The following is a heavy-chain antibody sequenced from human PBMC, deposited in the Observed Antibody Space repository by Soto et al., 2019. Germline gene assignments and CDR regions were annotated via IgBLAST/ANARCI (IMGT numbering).Heavy chain of an antibody. D-gene: IGHD6-13*01. CDR1: GFTFSSYA. CDR2: ISGSGGNT. V-gene: IGHV3-23*01. CDR3: AKVTVYSNTRYPLYDF. Sequence: PGGSLRLSCAASGFTFSSYAMTWVRQAPGKGLEWVSAISGSGGNTNYADSVKGRFTISRDNSKNTLYLQMNSLRAEDTAVYYCAKVTVYSNTRYPLYDFWGQGTLVTVSS. J-gene: IGHJ4*02.